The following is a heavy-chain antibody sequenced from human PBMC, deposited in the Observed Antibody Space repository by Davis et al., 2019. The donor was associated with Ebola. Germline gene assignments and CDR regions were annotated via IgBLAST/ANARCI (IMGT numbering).Heavy chain of an antibody. J-gene: IGHJ6*02. CDR1: GFTFSSYS. CDR2: ISSSSSTI. Sequence: PGGSLRLSCAASGFTFSSYSMNWVRQAPGKGLEWVSYISSSSSTIYYADSVKGRFTISRDNAKNSLYLQMNSLRDEDTAVYYCARGRLWFREVPYGMDVWGQGTTVTVSS. V-gene: IGHV3-48*02. D-gene: IGHD3-10*01. CDR3: ARGRLWFREVPYGMDV.